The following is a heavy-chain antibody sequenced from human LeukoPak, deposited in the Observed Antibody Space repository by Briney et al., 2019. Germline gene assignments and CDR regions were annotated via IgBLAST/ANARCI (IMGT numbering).Heavy chain of an antibody. CDR2: IYHSGST. Sequence: PSETLSLTCAVSGGSISSGGYSWSWIRQPPGKGLEWIGYIYHSGSTYYNPSLKSRVTISVDRSKNQFSLKLSSVTAADTAVYYCARVSAVTNIDYWGQGTLVTVSS. V-gene: IGHV4-30-2*01. D-gene: IGHD4-17*01. CDR3: ARVSAVTNIDY. J-gene: IGHJ4*02. CDR1: GGSISSGGYS.